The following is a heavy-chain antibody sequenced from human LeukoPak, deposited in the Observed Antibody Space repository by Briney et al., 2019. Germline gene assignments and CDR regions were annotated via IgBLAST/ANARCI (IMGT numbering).Heavy chain of an antibody. CDR1: EFTLSSYW. Sequence: GGSLRLSCAASEFTLSSYWMAWVRQAPGKGLAWVANMNQDGSERYYLDSVKGRFTISRDNAKNSLYLQMNSLRAEDTAVYYCARGHYGMDVWGQGTTVTVSS. J-gene: IGHJ6*02. V-gene: IGHV3-7*03. CDR3: ARGHYGMDV. CDR2: MNQDGSER.